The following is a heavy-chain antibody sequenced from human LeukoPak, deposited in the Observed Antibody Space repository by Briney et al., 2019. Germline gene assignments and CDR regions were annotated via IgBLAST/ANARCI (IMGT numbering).Heavy chain of an antibody. V-gene: IGHV3-30*04. CDR1: GFTFSSYA. J-gene: IGHJ6*02. D-gene: IGHD6-13*01. Sequence: PGGSLRLSCAASGFTFSSYAMHWVRQAPGKGLEWVAVISYDGSNKYYADSVKGRFTISRDNSKNTLYLQMNSLRAEDTAVYYCARERYSSSWYVSYYYYGMDVWGQGTTVTVSS. CDR2: ISYDGSNK. CDR3: ARERYSSSWYVSYYYYGMDV.